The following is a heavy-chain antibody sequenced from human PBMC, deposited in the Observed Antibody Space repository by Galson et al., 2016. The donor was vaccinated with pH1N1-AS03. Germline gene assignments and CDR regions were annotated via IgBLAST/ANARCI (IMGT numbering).Heavy chain of an antibody. V-gene: IGHV4-61*02. D-gene: IGHD2-21*01. J-gene: IGHJ5*01. CDR3: TRGKEKGRVIVPTVLFYFDS. Sequence: LSLTCIVSGASVSSGGDYWSWIRQPAGKGLEWIGRINNRGNTKYNPSLESRVVMSADTSRNQFSLQLSAVTAADTAVYYCTRGKEKGRVIVPTVLFYFDSWGQGKLVTVAS. CDR1: GASVSSGGDY. CDR2: INNRGNT.